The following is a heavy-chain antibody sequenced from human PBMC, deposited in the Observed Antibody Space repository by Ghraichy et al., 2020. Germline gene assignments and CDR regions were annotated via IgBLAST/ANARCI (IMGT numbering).Heavy chain of an antibody. CDR1: GASISSSGYY. CDR2: VYSTGST. J-gene: IGHJ3*01. D-gene: IGHD1-26*01. V-gene: IGHV4-39*01. Sequence: SQTFSLTCTVSGASISSSGYYWGWIRQSPGTGLQYIASVYSTGSTYYNPSLKSRVTISLDTSKNQFSLRLTSVTAADTAVYYCARHVFSLGITYAFEVWGQGTRVTVSS. CDR3: ARHVFSLGITYAFEV.